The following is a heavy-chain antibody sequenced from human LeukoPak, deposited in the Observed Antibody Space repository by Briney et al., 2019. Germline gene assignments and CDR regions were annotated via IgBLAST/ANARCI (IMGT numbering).Heavy chain of an antibody. J-gene: IGHJ4*02. CDR2: ISGSSSYM. CDR1: GFTFSSYT. V-gene: IGHV3-21*01. D-gene: IGHD2-2*02. Sequence: GSLRLSCAASGFTFSSYTMNWVRQAPGKGLEWVSSISGSSSYMFYADSVKGRFTISRGNTKNSLYLHMNSLRADDTAVYYCARVRDLYRDYWGQGTLVTVSS. CDR3: ARVRDLYRDY.